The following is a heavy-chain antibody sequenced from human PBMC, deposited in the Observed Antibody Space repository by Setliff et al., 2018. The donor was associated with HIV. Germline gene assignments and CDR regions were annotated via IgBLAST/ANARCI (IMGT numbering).Heavy chain of an antibody. CDR2: IRNDGSNE. J-gene: IGHJ3*02. CDR1: GFTFNSYG. V-gene: IGHV3-30*02. CDR3: TTGLLHDGFDM. Sequence: GGSLRLSCAASGFTFNSYGMHWVRQVPGKGLEWVAFIRNDGSNEYYIDSVKGRFTISRDNAKNSVYLQMNSLRDEDTAVYYCTTGLLHDGFDMWGPGTMVTVSS.